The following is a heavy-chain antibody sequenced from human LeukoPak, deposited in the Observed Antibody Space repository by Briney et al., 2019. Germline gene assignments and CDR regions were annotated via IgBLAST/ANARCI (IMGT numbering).Heavy chain of an antibody. V-gene: IGHV4-30-4*08. CDR3: ARGFYGSGRQFDY. CDR2: IFHTGHT. Sequence: PSETLSLTCTVSGGSISNGDYHWSWIRQPPGKGLEWIGNIFHTGHTSYNPSLKSRATISVDTSKNHLSLKLSSVTAADTAVYYCARGFYGSGRQFDYWGQGTLVTVSS. J-gene: IGHJ4*02. CDR1: GGSISNGDYH. D-gene: IGHD3-10*01.